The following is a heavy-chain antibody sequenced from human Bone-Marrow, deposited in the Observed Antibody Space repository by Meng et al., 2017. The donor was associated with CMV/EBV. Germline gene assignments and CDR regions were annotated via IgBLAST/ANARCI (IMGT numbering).Heavy chain of an antibody. CDR3: AKDSTYYYHTSGYSGGIFDS. D-gene: IGHD3-22*01. J-gene: IGHJ4*02. CDR2: IKQDGSEK. CDR1: GFTFSSYW. V-gene: IGHV3-7*03. Sequence: GGSLRLSCAASGFTFSSYWMSWVRQAPGKGLEWVANIKQDGSEKYYVDSVKGWFTISRDNSENTLFLQMNNLRAEDTAVYYCAKDSTYYYHTSGYSGGIFDSWGRGAPVTVSS.